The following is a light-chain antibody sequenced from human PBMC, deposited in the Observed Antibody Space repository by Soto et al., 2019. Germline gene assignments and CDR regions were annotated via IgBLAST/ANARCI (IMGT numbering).Light chain of an antibody. CDR1: QDIRGA. Sequence: AIQLTQSPSSLSASVGDRVTITCRASQDIRGALAWYQQKPGKPPKLLIFDVSSLQSGVPSRFSGSGSGTDFTLTISRLQPEDLATYYCQQFNTYPITFGQGTRLEIK. CDR3: QQFNTYPIT. V-gene: IGKV1-13*02. CDR2: DVS. J-gene: IGKJ5*01.